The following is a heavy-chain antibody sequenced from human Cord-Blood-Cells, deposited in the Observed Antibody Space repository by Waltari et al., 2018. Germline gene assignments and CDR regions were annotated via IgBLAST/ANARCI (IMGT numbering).Heavy chain of an antibody. V-gene: IGHV5-51*01. Sequence: EVQLVQSGAEVKKPGESLKISCKGSGYSFTSYWIGWVRQLPGKGLEWMGIIYPGDSDTRYGTSCQGQVTISADKSISTAYLRWSSLKASDTAMYYCALGFWSGHYYYYGMDVWGQGTTVTVSS. CDR3: ALGFWSGHYYYYGMDV. CDR2: IYPGDSDT. CDR1: GYSFTSYW. J-gene: IGHJ6*02. D-gene: IGHD3-3*01.